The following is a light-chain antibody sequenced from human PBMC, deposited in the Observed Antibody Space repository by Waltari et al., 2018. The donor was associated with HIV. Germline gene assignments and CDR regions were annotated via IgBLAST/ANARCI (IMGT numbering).Light chain of an antibody. CDR1: SSNIGSNH. CDR2: RRT. J-gene: IGLJ2*01. CDR3: AAWDDTLSALV. Sequence: QSVLTQPPSASGTPGQRVTISCSGSSSNIGSNHVFWYHHLPGAAPKLLIYRRTQRPSGVPARFSDAKSGTSASLAISGLRSEDDADYYCAAWDDTLSALVFGGGTQLTVL. V-gene: IGLV1-47*01.